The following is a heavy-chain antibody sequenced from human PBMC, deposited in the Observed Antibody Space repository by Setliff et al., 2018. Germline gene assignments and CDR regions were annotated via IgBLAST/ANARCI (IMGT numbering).Heavy chain of an antibody. CDR2: IIPILDIE. CDR3: ARDRSDFDWSKKTSDYYYGMEV. J-gene: IGHJ6*02. CDR1: GGTFSSYA. D-gene: IGHD3-9*01. Sequence: RASVKVSCKASGGTFSSYAISWVRQAPGQGLEWMGGIIPILDIENNAQKFQGRVTITADKSTSTAYMELSSLRSEDTAVYYCARDRSDFDWSKKTSDYYYGMEVWGQGTTVTVSS. V-gene: IGHV1-69*10.